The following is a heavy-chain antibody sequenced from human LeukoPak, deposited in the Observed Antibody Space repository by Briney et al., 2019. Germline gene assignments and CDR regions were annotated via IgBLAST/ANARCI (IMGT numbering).Heavy chain of an antibody. V-gene: IGHV1-18*01. J-gene: IGHJ4*02. CDR3: ARNAVSTTTAGGIDY. Sequence: ASVKVSCKASGYTFTNYGISWVRQAPGQGLEWMGWISAYSGYTHYAQKIQGRVTVTTEASTSTAYMELRSLTSYDTAVYYCARNAVSTTTAGGIDYWGQGTLVTVSS. CDR2: ISAYSGYT. CDR1: GYTFTNYG. D-gene: IGHD5/OR15-5a*01.